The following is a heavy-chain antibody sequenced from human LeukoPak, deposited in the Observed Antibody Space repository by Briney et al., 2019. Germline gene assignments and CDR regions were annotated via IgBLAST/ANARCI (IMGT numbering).Heavy chain of an antibody. CDR3: ARVLKQQGSSAFDI. D-gene: IGHD6-13*01. Sequence: ASVKVSCKASGYTFTCYYMHWVRQAPGQGLELMGRINPNSGGTNYAQKFQGRVTMTRDTSISTAYMELSRLRSDDTAVYYCARVLKQQGSSAFDIWGQGTMVTVSS. CDR2: INPNSGGT. V-gene: IGHV1-2*06. J-gene: IGHJ3*02. CDR1: GYTFTCYY.